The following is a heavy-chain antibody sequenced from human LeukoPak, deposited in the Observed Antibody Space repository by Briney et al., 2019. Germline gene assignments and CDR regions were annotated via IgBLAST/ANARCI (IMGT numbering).Heavy chain of an antibody. CDR2: INHSGST. J-gene: IGHJ6*04. V-gene: IGHV4-34*01. Sequence: ASETLSLTCAVYGESFSGYYWSWIRQPPGKGLEWIGEINHSGSTNYNPSLKSRVTISVDTSKNQFSLKMTSVTAADTAVYYCATLRSGHYYYSMDVWGKGTTVTVSS. CDR1: GESFSGYY. CDR3: ATLRSGHYYYSMDV. D-gene: IGHD4-17*01.